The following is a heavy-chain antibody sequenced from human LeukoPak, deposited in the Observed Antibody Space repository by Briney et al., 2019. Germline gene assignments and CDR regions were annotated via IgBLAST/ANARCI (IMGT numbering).Heavy chain of an antibody. CDR3: ARFGWHDVFDF. J-gene: IGHJ4*02. Sequence: SETLSLTCPVSGSSVGSSDYYWGWIRQTPGKRLEWIGNVYYSGSTYYNPSLTSRVTMSVDTSRNQFSLKLISVTAADTAVYYCARFGWHDVFDFWGQGALVTVSS. CDR2: VYYSGST. CDR1: GSSVGSSDYY. D-gene: IGHD1-1*01. V-gene: IGHV4-39*01.